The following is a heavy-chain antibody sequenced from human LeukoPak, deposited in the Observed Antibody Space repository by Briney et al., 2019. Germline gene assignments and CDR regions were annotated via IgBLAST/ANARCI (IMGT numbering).Heavy chain of an antibody. J-gene: IGHJ5*02. D-gene: IGHD3-16*01. CDR3: AREDGGNWFDP. CDR1: GYTFTSYG. V-gene: IGHV1-18*01. Sequence: GASVKVSCKASGYTFTSYGIGWVRQAPGQGLEWMGWISAYNGNTNYAQKLQGRVTMTTDTSTSTAHMELRSLRSDDTAVYYCAREDGGNWFDPWGQGTLVTVSS. CDR2: ISAYNGNT.